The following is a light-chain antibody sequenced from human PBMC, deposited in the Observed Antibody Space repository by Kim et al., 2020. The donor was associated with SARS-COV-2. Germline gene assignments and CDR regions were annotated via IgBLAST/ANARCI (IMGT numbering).Light chain of an antibody. CDR2: GAS. V-gene: IGKV3-15*01. Sequence: EIVMTQSPATLSVSPGERATLSCRASQSVSSNLAWYQQKPGQAPRLLIYGASTRATGIPARFSGSGSGTEFTLTISSLQSEDFAVYYCKQYASWPETFGQGTKVDIK. CDR3: KQYASWPET. J-gene: IGKJ1*01. CDR1: QSVSSN.